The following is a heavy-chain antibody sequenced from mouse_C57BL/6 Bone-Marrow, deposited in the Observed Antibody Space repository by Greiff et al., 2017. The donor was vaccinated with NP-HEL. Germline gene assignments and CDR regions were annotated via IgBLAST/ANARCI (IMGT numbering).Heavy chain of an antibody. CDR3: ARVYDYDGGLYFDY. D-gene: IGHD2-4*01. CDR2: IHPNSGSI. J-gene: IGHJ2*01. CDR1: GYTFTSYW. Sequence: QVQLQQPGAELVKPGASVKLSCKASGYTFTSYWMHWVKQRPGQGLEWIGMIHPNSGSINYNEKFKSKATLTVDKSSSTAYMQLSSLTSEDSAVYYCARVYDYDGGLYFDYWGQGTTLTVSS. V-gene: IGHV1-64*01.